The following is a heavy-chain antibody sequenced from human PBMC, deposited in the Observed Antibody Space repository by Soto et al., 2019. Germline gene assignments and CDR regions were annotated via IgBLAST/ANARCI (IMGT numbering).Heavy chain of an antibody. CDR1: GFTFSSYA. J-gene: IGHJ3*02. V-gene: IGHV3-23*01. CDR3: AKDLGYCSSTSCYADAFDI. CDR2: ISGSGGST. D-gene: IGHD2-2*01. Sequence: GSLRLSCAASGFTFSSYAMSWVRQAPGKGLEWVSAISGSGGSTYYADSVKGRFTISRDNSKNTRYLQVNSLRAEDTAVYYCAKDLGYCSSTSCYADAFDIWGQGTMVTVSS.